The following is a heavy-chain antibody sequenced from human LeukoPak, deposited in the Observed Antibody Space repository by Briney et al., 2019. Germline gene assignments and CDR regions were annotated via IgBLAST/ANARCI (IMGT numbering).Heavy chain of an antibody. J-gene: IGHJ5*02. CDR3: AKSLHLEWLSNWFDP. CDR2: ISGSGGST. CDR1: GFTFSSYA. D-gene: IGHD3-3*01. Sequence: GGSLRLSCAASGFTFSSYAMSWVRQAPGKGLEWVSAISGSGGSTYYADSVKGRFTISRDNSKNTLYLQMNSLRAEDTAVYYCAKSLHLEWLSNWFDPWAREPWSPSPQ. V-gene: IGHV3-23*01.